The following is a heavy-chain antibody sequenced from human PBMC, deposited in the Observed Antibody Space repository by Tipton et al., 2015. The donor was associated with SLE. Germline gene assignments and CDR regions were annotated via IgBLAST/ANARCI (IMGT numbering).Heavy chain of an antibody. CDR1: GGSIRSSTYY. CDR2: LDYSGST. D-gene: IGHD3-22*01. J-gene: IGHJ4*02. V-gene: IGHV4-39*07. Sequence: TLSLTCTVSGGSIRSSTYYWGWIRQPPGKGLEWIGSLDYSGSTYYNPSLKSRINISVDTSKNQFSLKLSSVTAADTAGYYCARAFGDTSGYLDYWGLGTLVTVSS. CDR3: ARAFGDTSGYLDY.